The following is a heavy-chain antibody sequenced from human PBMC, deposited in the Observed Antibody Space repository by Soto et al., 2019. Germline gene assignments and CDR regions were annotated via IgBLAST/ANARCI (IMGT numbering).Heavy chain of an antibody. V-gene: IGHV4-39*07. CDR1: GGSISSGGYY. D-gene: IGHD6-13*01. CDR3: ASKGAAAGQDYYYDYYMDV. J-gene: IGHJ6*03. CDR2: INHSGST. Sequence: SETLSLTCTVSGGSISSGGYYWSWIRQHPGKGLEWIGEINHSGSTNYNPSLKSRVTISVDTSKNQFSLKLSSVTAADTAVYYCASKGAAAGQDYYYDYYMDVWGKGTTVTVSS.